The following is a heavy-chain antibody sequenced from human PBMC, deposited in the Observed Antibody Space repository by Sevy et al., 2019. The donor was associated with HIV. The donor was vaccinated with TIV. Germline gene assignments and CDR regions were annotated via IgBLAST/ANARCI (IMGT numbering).Heavy chain of an antibody. D-gene: IGHD3-22*01. CDR3: AIDHRRDGMIVVPFEK. Sequence: GGSLRLSCAASGLSFSNAWMAWVRQAPGKGLEWVGRIRSETGGGTTDFAAFAKGKFTFSRDDPKNTLYLQMNSLKTEDTAVYYCAIDHRRDGMIVVPFEKWGLGTLVTVSS. J-gene: IGHJ4*02. CDR2: IRSETGGGTT. CDR1: GLSFSNAW. V-gene: IGHV3-15*01.